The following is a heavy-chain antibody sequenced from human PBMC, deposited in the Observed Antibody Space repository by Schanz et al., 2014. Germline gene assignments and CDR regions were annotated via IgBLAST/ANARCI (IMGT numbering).Heavy chain of an antibody. D-gene: IGHD6-19*01. V-gene: IGHV3-23*01. CDR3: AKAGSGWSTAGYYY. CDR2: ITGSGGTT. CDR1: GFTFNSYA. J-gene: IGHJ4*02. Sequence: EVRLLESGGGLVQPGGSLRLSCVASGFTFNSYAMSWVRQAPGKGLEWVSAITGSGGTTHYADSVKGRFTISRDNSKNTLYLQLNSLRVEDTAKYFCAKAGSGWSTAGYYYWGQGTLVAVSS.